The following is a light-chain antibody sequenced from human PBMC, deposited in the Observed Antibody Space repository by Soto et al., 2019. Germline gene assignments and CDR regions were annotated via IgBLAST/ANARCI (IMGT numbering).Light chain of an antibody. J-gene: IGLJ1*01. Sequence: QSVLTQPASVSGSPGQSITISCSGTSXDIGGYDHVAWYQQFPGKSPKLIIYAVSDRPSGVSDRFSGSKSGISASLTISGLQTEDEADYYCISYTDRQSYLFGTGTKLTVL. CDR3: ISYTDRQSYL. CDR2: AVS. CDR1: SXDIGGYDH. V-gene: IGLV2-14*03.